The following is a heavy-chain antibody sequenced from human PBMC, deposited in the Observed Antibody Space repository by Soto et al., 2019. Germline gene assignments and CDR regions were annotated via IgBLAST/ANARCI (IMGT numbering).Heavy chain of an antibody. CDR2: IDPSDSYT. Sequence: GESLKISCKGSGYSFTSYWISWVRQMPGKGLEWMGRIDPSDSYTNYSPSFLGHVTISADKSISTAYLQWSSLKASDTAMYYCARPRYSYGHWFDPWGQGTLVTVSS. V-gene: IGHV5-10-1*01. D-gene: IGHD5-18*01. CDR3: ARPRYSYGHWFDP. J-gene: IGHJ5*02. CDR1: GYSFTSYW.